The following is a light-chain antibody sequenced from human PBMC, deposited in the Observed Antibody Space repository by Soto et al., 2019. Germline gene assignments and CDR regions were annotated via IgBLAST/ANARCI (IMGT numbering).Light chain of an antibody. CDR1: QGIRND. J-gene: IGKJ4*01. V-gene: IGKV1-6*01. Sequence: AIQMTQSPSSLSASVGDRVTITCRASQGIRNDLGWYQQKPGKAPKLLIYGASTVHSGVPSRFSGSGSGTEFTLTISSLQPDDFATYYCLQDDTYPLTFGGGTKVELK. CDR2: GAS. CDR3: LQDDTYPLT.